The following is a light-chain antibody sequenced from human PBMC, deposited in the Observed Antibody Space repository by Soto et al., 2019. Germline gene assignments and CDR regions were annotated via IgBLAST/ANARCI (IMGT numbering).Light chain of an antibody. CDR2: GAS. Sequence: EIVLTQSPGTLSLSPGERATLSCRASQSIRTGYLAWYQQKPGQAPRLVIYGASSRATGIPDRFSGSGSGTDFALTISRLEPEDFAVYYCQQYETSPWTFGQGTKVDIK. CDR3: QQYETSPWT. V-gene: IGKV3-20*01. J-gene: IGKJ1*01. CDR1: QSIRTGY.